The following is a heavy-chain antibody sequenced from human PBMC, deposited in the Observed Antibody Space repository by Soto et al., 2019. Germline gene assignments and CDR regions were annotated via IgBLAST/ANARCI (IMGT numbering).Heavy chain of an antibody. CDR1: GFTFSSYG. V-gene: IGHV3-30*18. D-gene: IGHD6-13*01. J-gene: IGHJ4*02. CDR2: IWYDGSNK. Sequence: QVQLVESGGGVVQPGRSLRLSCAASGFTFSSYGMDWVRQAPGKGLEWVALIWYDGSNKHYADSVKGRFTISRDNSKNKLYLQMNSLRAEDTAVYYCGKEVVREAAGSSPPDYWGQGTLVTVSS. CDR3: GKEVVREAAGSSPPDY.